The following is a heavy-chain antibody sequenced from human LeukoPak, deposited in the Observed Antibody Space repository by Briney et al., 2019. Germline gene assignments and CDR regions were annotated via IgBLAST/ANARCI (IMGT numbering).Heavy chain of an antibody. Sequence: TGGSLRLSCAASGFTFSNYWMHWVRQAPGKGLAWVSRINSDGSSTTYADSVKGRFTISRDNAKNTLYLQMNNLRAEDTAVYSCARDREIAAGNFFDPWGQGTLVTVSS. V-gene: IGHV3-74*01. J-gene: IGHJ5*02. CDR2: INSDGSST. D-gene: IGHD6-13*01. CDR1: GFTFSNYW. CDR3: ARDREIAAGNFFDP.